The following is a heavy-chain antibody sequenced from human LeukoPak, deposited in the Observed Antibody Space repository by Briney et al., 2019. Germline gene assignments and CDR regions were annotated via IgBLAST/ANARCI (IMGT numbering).Heavy chain of an antibody. CDR3: AELGITMIGGV. Sequence: HPGGSLRLSCAASGFTFSNYGMNWVRQTPGKGLEWVSGIGGSGGYHTYYADSVKGRFTISRDNAKNSLYLQMNSLRAEDTAVYYCAELGITMIGGVWGKGTTVTISS. D-gene: IGHD3-10*02. CDR1: GFTFSNYG. CDR2: IGGSGGYHT. J-gene: IGHJ6*04. V-gene: IGHV3-21*01.